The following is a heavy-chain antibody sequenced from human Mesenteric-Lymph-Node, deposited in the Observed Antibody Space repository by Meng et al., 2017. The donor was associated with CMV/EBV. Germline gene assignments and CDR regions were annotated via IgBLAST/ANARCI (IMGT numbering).Heavy chain of an antibody. CDR1: GFTFSNYS. Sequence: GESLKISCAASGFTFSNYSINWVRQAPGKGLEWVSSISSSGSYLSYTDSVKGRFTISRDNSKNTLYLQMNSLRAEDTAVYYCARGGFFYCSSTSCLYYYYYYGMDVWGQGTTVTVSS. V-gene: IGHV3-21*01. D-gene: IGHD2-2*01. CDR3: ARGGFFYCSSTSCLYYYYYYGMDV. J-gene: IGHJ6*02. CDR2: ISSSGSYL.